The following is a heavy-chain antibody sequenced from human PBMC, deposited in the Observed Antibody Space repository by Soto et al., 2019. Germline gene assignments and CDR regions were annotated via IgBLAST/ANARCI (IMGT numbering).Heavy chain of an antibody. J-gene: IGHJ6*03. Sequence: QITLKESGPTLVKPTQTLTLTCTFSGFSLSTSGVGVGWIRQPPGKALEWLALIYWDDDKRYSPSLKSRLTITKDTSKIQVVLTMTNMDPVDTATYYCAHRIRSQVVPAHYYYYYMDVWGKGTTVTVSS. V-gene: IGHV2-5*02. CDR3: AHRIRSQVVPAHYYYYYMDV. CDR1: GFSLSTSGVG. D-gene: IGHD2-2*01. CDR2: IYWDDDK.